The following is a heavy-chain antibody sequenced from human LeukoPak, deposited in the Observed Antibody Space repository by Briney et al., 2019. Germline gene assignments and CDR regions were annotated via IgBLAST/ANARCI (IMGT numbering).Heavy chain of an antibody. V-gene: IGHV1-46*01. Sequence: ASVKVSCKASGYTFTSYYMHWVRRAPGQGLEWMGLINPSGGSTSYAQKFQGRVTMTRDTSTSTVYMELSSLRSEDTAVYYCARPHSDGSASYYFDYWGQGTLVTVSS. J-gene: IGHJ4*02. CDR1: GYTFTSYY. CDR2: INPSGGST. D-gene: IGHD3-22*01. CDR3: ARPHSDGSASYYFDY.